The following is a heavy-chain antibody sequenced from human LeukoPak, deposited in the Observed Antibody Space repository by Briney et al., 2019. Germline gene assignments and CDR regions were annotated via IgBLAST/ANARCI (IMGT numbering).Heavy chain of an antibody. CDR3: AKAGGYGGNSWPDY. CDR2: ISGSGGST. CDR1: GFPFSSYA. Sequence: PGGSLRLSCAASGFPFSSYAMSWVRQAPGKGLEWVSAISGSGGSTYYADSVKGRFTISRDNSKNTLYLQMNSLRAEDTAVFYCAKAGGYGGNSWPDYWGQGTLVTVSS. J-gene: IGHJ4*02. V-gene: IGHV3-23*01. D-gene: IGHD4-23*01.